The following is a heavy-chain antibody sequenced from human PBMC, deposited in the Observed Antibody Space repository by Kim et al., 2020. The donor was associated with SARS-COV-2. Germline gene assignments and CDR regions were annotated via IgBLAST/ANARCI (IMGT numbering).Heavy chain of an antibody. D-gene: IGHD6-19*01. CDR1: GFTLSGST. J-gene: IGHJ3*02. CDR2: IRSKANSYAT. V-gene: IGHV3-73*01. Sequence: GGSLRLSCAASGFTLSGSTVHWVRQASGKGLEWVGRIRSKANSYATAFAASVKNRFTISRDDSKNTAYLQMNSLKTEDTAVYYCARVNPIAGGWYDAFD. CDR3: ARVNPIAGGWYDAFD.